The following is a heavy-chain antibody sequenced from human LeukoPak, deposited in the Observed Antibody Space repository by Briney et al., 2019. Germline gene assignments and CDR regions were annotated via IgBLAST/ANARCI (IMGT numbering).Heavy chain of an antibody. D-gene: IGHD5-18*01. CDR1: GFTFSSYG. CDR2: IWYDGSNK. V-gene: IGHV3-33*06. J-gene: IGHJ4*02. CDR3: AKDWKQLAPQSAYFDY. Sequence: PGGSLRLSCAASGFTFSSYGMHWVRQAPGKGLEWVAVIWYDGSNKYYADSVKGRFTISRDNSKNTLYLQMNSLRAEDTAVYYCAKDWKQLAPQSAYFDYWGRGTLVTVSS.